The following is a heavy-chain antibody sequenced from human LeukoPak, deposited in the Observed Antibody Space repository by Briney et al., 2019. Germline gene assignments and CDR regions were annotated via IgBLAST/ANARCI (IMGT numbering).Heavy chain of an antibody. CDR2: VSDTGRA. V-gene: IGHV4-4*07. J-gene: IGHJ4*02. D-gene: IGHD5-12*01. CDR3: ARGTDMTPISGYHSFVY. CDR1: GGFITGYY. Sequence: KPSETLSLTCTVSGGFITGYYWTWIRQPAGKGLEWIGRVSDTGRAYYNPSLERRVTISLDTSNNRLSLKVTSVTAADTAVYYCARGTDMTPISGYHSFVYWGQGTLVSVSS.